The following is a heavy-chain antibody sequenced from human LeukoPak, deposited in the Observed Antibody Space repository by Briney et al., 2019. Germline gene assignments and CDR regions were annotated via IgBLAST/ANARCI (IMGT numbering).Heavy chain of an antibody. CDR3: ARAVYYSNYLGY. V-gene: IGHV3-74*01. CDR1: GFTFSSHW. Sequence: GGSLRLSCAASGFTFSSHWMHWVRQAPGKGLVWVSRINSVGSSTNYADSVKGRFTISRDNAKNTLYLQMNSLRAEDTAMYYCARAVYYSNYLGYWGQGTLVTVSS. D-gene: IGHD3-10*01. J-gene: IGHJ4*01. CDR2: INSVGSST.